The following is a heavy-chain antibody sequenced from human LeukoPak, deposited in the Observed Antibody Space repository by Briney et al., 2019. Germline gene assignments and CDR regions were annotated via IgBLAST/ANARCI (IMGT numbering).Heavy chain of an antibody. V-gene: IGHV4-34*01. Sequence: PSETLSLTCAVYGGSFSGYYWSWLRQPPGKGLEWIGEINHSGSTNYNPSLKSRVTISVDTSKNQFSLKLSSVTAADTAVYYCARGIPAAYYDILTGYYDLYYYYYMDVWGKGTTVTVSS. D-gene: IGHD3-9*01. CDR1: GGSFSGYY. CDR3: ARGIPAAYYDILTGYYDLYYYYYMDV. J-gene: IGHJ6*03. CDR2: INHSGST.